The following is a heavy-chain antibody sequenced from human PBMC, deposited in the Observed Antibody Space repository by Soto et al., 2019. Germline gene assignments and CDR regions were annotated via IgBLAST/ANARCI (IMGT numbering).Heavy chain of an antibody. CDR3: VADYVATDTFDI. CDR1: GFTFYSSG. Sequence: GGSLRLGCAASGFTFYSSGIPWVRKAPGKGLEWVAVISYDGSNKYYADSVKGRFTISRDNSKNTLYLQMNSLRAEDTALYYCVADYVATDTFDIWGQGTMVTVSS. CDR2: ISYDGSNK. J-gene: IGHJ3*02. V-gene: IGHV3-30*03. D-gene: IGHD3-10*02.